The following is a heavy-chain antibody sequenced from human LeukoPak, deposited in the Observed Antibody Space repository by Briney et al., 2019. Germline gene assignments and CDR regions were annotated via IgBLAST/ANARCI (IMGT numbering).Heavy chain of an antibody. CDR3: ARGRGSESSPYYYDY. CDR1: GFSLSNYR. J-gene: IGHJ4*02. CDR2: ISGNGDNT. D-gene: IGHD6-19*01. V-gene: IGHV3-64*01. Sequence: GGSLRLACAASGFSLSNYRLHRVRQPPGKGLEFVAAISGNGDNTYYAKSVKGKFTISRDNDKNTIYLQMANLRTEDMAVYYCARGRGSESSPYYYDYWGQGTLVTVSS.